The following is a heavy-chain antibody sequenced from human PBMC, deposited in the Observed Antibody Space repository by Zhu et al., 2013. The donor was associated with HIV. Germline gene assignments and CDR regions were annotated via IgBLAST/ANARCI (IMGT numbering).Heavy chain of an antibody. CDR3: ARGPWRRHAFDI. CDR1: GDTFNISP. D-gene: IGHD5-12*01. J-gene: IGHJ3*02. V-gene: IGHV1-69*01. Sequence: QVQLVQSGAEVKKPGSSVRVSCKASGDTFNISPISWVRQAPGQGLEWMGWIIPMFGIGIYAQKFNGRVSITADESTNTVYMTLNSLRFEDTAVYYCARGPWRRHAFDIWGQGTMVSVSS. CDR2: IIPMFGIG.